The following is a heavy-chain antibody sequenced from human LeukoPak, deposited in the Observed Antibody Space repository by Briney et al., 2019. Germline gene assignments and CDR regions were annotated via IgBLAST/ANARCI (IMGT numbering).Heavy chain of an antibody. D-gene: IGHD3-3*01. Sequence: SETLSLTCTVSGGSISSYYWSWIRQPPGKGLEWIGYIYYSGSTNYNPSLKSRVTISVDTSKNQFSLKLSSVTAADTAVYYCARDAGGDFWSGPRSFDYWGQGTLVTVSS. CDR2: IYYSGST. CDR3: ARDAGGDFWSGPRSFDY. J-gene: IGHJ4*02. V-gene: IGHV4-59*01. CDR1: GGSISSYY.